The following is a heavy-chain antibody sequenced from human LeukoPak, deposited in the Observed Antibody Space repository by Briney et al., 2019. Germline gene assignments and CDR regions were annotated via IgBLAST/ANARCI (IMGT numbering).Heavy chain of an antibody. CDR2: IKEDGGER. J-gene: IGHJ4*02. D-gene: IGHD5-12*01. CDR1: GFTPTTFR. CDR3: ARTVATRSFDY. V-gene: IGHV3-7*01. Sequence: GESLRLSCAASGFTPTTFRMSSVRPTPRKRLEWVATIKEDGGERNYVDPAKGRFTISRDNAKNSLYLQVNSLRAEDTAVYYCARTVATRSFDYWGQGTLVTVSS.